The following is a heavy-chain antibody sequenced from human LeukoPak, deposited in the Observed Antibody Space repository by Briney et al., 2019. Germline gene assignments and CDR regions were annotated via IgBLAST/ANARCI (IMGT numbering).Heavy chain of an antibody. D-gene: IGHD3-22*01. CDR2: ISRSGGDK. Sequence: GGSLRLSCVASGFTFSSYERNWVRQAPGKGLEWVSYISRSGGDKYYADSVKGRFTISRDNAKNSLYLQMNSLRAEDTAVYHCFSFYSGSSAPVALWGQGTMVSVSS. J-gene: IGHJ3*01. V-gene: IGHV3-48*03. CDR3: FSFYSGSSAPVAL. CDR1: GFTFSSYE.